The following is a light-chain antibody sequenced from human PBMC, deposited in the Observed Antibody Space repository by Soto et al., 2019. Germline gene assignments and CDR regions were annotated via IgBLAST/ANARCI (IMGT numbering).Light chain of an antibody. Sequence: EIVMTQSPATLSVSPGERATLSCRASQSVSSNLAWYQQKPGQAPRLLIYGAFTRATALPVRFSGSGSGTEFTLTISSLQSEDFAVYYCQQYNNWPLTFGGGTKVEIK. V-gene: IGKV3-15*01. CDR2: GAF. CDR1: QSVSSN. CDR3: QQYNNWPLT. J-gene: IGKJ4*01.